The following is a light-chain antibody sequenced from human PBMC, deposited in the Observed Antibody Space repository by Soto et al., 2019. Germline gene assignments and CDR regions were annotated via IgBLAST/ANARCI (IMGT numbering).Light chain of an antibody. CDR1: QSISSSY. J-gene: IGKJ3*01. Sequence: EIVLTQSPGTLSLSPGERATLSCRASQSISSSYLAWYQQKPGQAPRLLIYGTSSRATGIPDRFSGSGSGTDFTLTINILEPEDFAVYYCQQYGSSPPFTFGPGTKVDIK. V-gene: IGKV3-20*01. CDR2: GTS. CDR3: QQYGSSPPFT.